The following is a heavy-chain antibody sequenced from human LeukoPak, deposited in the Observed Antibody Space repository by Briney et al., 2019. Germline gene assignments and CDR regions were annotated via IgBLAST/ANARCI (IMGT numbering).Heavy chain of an antibody. D-gene: IGHD2-21*01. CDR3: ARDTAYCGGDCYLFDY. Sequence: SETLSLTCTVSGGSISSGGYYWSWIRQPPGKGLEWIGYIYHSGSTYYNPSLKSRVTISVDRSKNQFSLKLSSVTAADTAVYYCARDTAYCGGDCYLFDYWGQGTLVTVSS. J-gene: IGHJ4*02. V-gene: IGHV4-30-2*01. CDR2: IYHSGST. CDR1: GGSISSGGYY.